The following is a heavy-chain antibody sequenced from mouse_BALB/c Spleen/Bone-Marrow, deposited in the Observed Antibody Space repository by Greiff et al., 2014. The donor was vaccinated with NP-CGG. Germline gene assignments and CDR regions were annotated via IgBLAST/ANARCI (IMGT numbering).Heavy chain of an antibody. J-gene: IGHJ2*01. CDR2: INPYNGAT. V-gene: IGHV1-31*01. D-gene: IGHD6-2*01. CDR3: AREGGLVPDYFDY. CDR1: GNSFTGYY. Sequence: DVQLQESGPELVKPGASVKISCKASGNSFTGYYMHWVKQSHVKSLEWIGRINPYNGATSYNQNFKDKASLTIDKSSSTAYMEVHSLTSEDSAVYYCAREGGLVPDYFDYWGQGTTLTVSS.